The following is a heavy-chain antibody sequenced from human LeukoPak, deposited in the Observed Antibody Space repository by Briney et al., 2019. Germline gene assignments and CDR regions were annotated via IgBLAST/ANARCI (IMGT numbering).Heavy chain of an antibody. D-gene: IGHD3-10*01. CDR2: INPNSGDT. V-gene: IGHV1-2*02. CDR3: ANGVDSLRY. Sequence: ASVKVSCKASGYTFTGYYMHWVRQAPGQGLEWMGWINPNSGDTDYAQKFQGRVAMTRDTSVTTAYMDLSSLTSDDTAVYYCANGVDSLRYWGQGTLVTVSS. J-gene: IGHJ4*02. CDR1: GYTFTGYY.